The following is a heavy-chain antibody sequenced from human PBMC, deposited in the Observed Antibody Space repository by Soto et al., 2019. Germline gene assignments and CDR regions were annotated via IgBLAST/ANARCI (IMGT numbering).Heavy chain of an antibody. CDR3: ARDWVAVAAAGPMTDY. CDR2: ISAYNGNT. J-gene: IGHJ4*02. V-gene: IGHV1-18*01. CDR1: GYTFTRYG. Sequence: QVQLVQAGAEVKKPGASVKVSCKASGYTFTRYGISLVRQAPGQGLEGMGWISAYNGNTNYAQKLQGRVTVTTDTSTSTAYMALRSLRSDDTSVYYCARDWVAVAAAGPMTDYWGQGTLVTVSS. D-gene: IGHD6-13*01.